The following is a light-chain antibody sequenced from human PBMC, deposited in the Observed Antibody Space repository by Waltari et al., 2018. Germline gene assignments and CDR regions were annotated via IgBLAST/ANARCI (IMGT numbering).Light chain of an antibody. Sequence: QSVVPQPPSVSGTPGQRVTLSCSGRNSNIGSNDANRYQQLPGTAPKLLIYNNNQRPSGVPDRFSGSKSGSSASLAISGLQSEDEGDYYCASWDDSLTGSWVFGGGTKLTVL. V-gene: IGLV1-44*01. CDR3: ASWDDSLTGSWV. J-gene: IGLJ3*02. CDR2: NNN. CDR1: NSNIGSND.